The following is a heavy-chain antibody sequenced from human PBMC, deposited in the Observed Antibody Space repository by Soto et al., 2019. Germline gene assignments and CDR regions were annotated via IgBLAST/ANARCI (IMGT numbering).Heavy chain of an antibody. CDR3: ANTLRGDYYFFQH. J-gene: IGHJ1*01. CDR1: GGSISSGGYS. CDR2: IYHSGST. Sequence: QLQLQESGSGLVKPSQTLSLTCAVSGGSISSGGYSWSWIRQPPGKGLEWIGYIYHSGSTYYNPSLKSRVTISVDTSKNQFSLKLTSVTAADTAVYYCANTLRGDYYFFQHWGQGSLVTVSS. V-gene: IGHV4-30-2*03. D-gene: IGHD2-21*02.